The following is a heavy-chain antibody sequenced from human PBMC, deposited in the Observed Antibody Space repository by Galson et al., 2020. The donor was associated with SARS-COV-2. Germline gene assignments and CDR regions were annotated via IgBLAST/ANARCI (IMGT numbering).Heavy chain of an antibody. V-gene: IGHV3-48*04. CDR3: ARDGSRWYGAFDI. J-gene: IGHJ3*02. CDR1: GFTFSSDS. CDR2: ISTTSSTI. D-gene: IGHD6-13*01. Sequence: GESLKISCAASGFTFSSDSMNWVRQAPGKGLEWLSYISTTSSTIFYAESVKGRFTISRDNAKNSLYLQMNSLRADDSAVYYCARDGSRWYGAFDIWGQGTMVTVSS.